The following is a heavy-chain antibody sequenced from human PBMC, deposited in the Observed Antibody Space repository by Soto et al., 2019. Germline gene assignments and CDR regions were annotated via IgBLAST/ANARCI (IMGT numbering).Heavy chain of an antibody. J-gene: IGHJ4*02. V-gene: IGHV3-9*01. D-gene: IGHD6-19*01. CDR1: GFTFDDYA. Sequence: SLRLSCAASGFTFDDYAMHWVRQAPGKGLEWVSGISWNSGSIGYADSVKGRFTISRDNAKNSLYLQMNSLRAEDTALYYCAKDTREAGYFDYWGQGTLVTVSS. CDR2: ISWNSGSI. CDR3: AKDTREAGYFDY.